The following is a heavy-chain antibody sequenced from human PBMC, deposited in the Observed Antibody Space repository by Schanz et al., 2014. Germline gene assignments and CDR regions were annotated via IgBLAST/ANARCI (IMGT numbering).Heavy chain of an antibody. CDR1: GFRVITNY. CDR2: VSASGGGP. D-gene: IGHD3-10*01. V-gene: IGHV3-23*04. Sequence: EQLVESGGGLVQPGGSLRLSCAASGFRVITNYMTWVRQAPGKGLEWVSLVSASGGGPFYAHSVKGRFTISRDNSKNTVNLQMNSLRAEDTAVYYCAKAKSGAHGAFDIWGQGTMVTVSS. J-gene: IGHJ3*02. CDR3: AKAKSGAHGAFDI.